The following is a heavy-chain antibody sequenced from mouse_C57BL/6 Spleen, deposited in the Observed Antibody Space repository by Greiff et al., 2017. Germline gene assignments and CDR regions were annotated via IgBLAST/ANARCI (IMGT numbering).Heavy chain of an antibody. J-gene: IGHJ4*01. CDR1: GYTFTSYW. CDR3: AREGHDYEGAMDY. Sequence: VQLQQPGAELVRPGTSVKLSCKASGYTFTSYWMHWVKQRPGQGLEWIGVIDPSDSYTNYNQKFKGKATLTVDTSSSTAYMQLSSLTSADSAVYYCAREGHDYEGAMDYWGQGTSVTVSS. V-gene: IGHV1-59*01. D-gene: IGHD2-4*01. CDR2: IDPSDSYT.